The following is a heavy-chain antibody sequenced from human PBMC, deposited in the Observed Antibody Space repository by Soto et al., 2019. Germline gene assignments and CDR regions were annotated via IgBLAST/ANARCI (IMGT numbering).Heavy chain of an antibody. D-gene: IGHD5-18*01. Sequence: QLGGSLRLSCAASGFTFSSYWMSWVRQAPGKGLEWVANIKQDGSEKYYVDSVKGQFTISRDNAKNSLYLQMNSLRAEDTAVYYCARARGYSYGYYFDYWGQGTLVTVSS. CDR2: IKQDGSEK. V-gene: IGHV3-7*01. CDR3: ARARGYSYGYYFDY. J-gene: IGHJ4*02. CDR1: GFTFSSYW.